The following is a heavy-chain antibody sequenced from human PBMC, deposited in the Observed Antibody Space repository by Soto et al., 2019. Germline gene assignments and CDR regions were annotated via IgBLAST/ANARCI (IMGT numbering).Heavy chain of an antibody. CDR3: AGGGRIYWYFYL. V-gene: IGHV1-3*01. J-gene: IGHJ2*01. CDR2: INAGNGNT. CDR1: GYTFTNYA. Sequence: QVQLVQSGAEVKKPGASVKVSCKASGYTFTNYAMHWVRQAPGQRLEWMGWINAGNGNTKYSQKFQGRVTITRDTSASTAYMELSRLRSEDTAVYYSAGGGRIYWYFYLWGRGTLVTVSS. D-gene: IGHD1-26*01.